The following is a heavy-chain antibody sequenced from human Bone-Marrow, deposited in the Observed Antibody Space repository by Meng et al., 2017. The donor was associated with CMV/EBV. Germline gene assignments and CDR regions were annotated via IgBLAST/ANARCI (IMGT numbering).Heavy chain of an antibody. V-gene: IGHV1-69*04. J-gene: IGHJ4*02. D-gene: IGHD6-19*01. CDR2: IIPILGIA. Sequence: SVKVSCKASGGTFSSYTISWVRQAPGQGLEWMGRIIPILGIANYAQKFQGRVTITADKSTSTAYMELSSLRSEDTAVYYCARDGLVMPGGDWGQGTLVTVSS. CDR1: GGTFSSYT. CDR3: ARDGLVMPGGD.